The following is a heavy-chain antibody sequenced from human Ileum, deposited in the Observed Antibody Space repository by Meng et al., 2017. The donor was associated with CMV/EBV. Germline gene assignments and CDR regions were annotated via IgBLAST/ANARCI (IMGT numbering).Heavy chain of an antibody. D-gene: IGHD2-2*01. J-gene: IGHJ4*02. V-gene: IGHV3-30*04. CDR3: ARGSDTVVPSDY. CDR1: GFTFSRYA. CDR2: ISYDGSNK. Sequence: SCAPSGFTFSRYAMHWVRQAPGKGLEWVAVISYDGSNKYYADSVKGRFTISRDNSKNTLYLQMNSLRAEDTAVYYCARGSDTVVPSDYWGQGTLVTVSS.